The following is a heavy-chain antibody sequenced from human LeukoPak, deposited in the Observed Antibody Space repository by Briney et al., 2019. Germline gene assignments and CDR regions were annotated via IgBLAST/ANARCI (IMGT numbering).Heavy chain of an antibody. CDR2: IYPGDSDT. CDR1: GYSFTSYW. D-gene: IGHD3-22*01. Sequence: GESLKISCKGSGYSFTSYWIGWVRQMPGKGLEWMGIIYPGDSDTRYSPSLQGQVTISADKSISTAYLQWSSLKASDTAMYYCARHQYYYDSSGYSDYWGQGTLVTVSS. CDR3: ARHQYYYDSSGYSDY. V-gene: IGHV5-51*01. J-gene: IGHJ4*02.